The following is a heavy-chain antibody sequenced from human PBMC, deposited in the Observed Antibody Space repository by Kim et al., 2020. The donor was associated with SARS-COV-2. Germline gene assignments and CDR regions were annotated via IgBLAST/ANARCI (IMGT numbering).Heavy chain of an antibody. D-gene: IGHD3-22*01. V-gene: IGHV4-31*03. CDR3: AAAYYYDSSGSDPYYFDY. J-gene: IGHJ4*02. Sequence: SETLSLTCTVSGGSISSGGYYWSWIRQHPGKGLEWIGYIYYSGSTYYNPSLKSRVTISVDTSKNQFSPKLSSVTAADTAVYYCAAAYYYDSSGSDPYYFDYWGQGTLVTVSS. CDR2: IYYSGST. CDR1: GGSISSGGYY.